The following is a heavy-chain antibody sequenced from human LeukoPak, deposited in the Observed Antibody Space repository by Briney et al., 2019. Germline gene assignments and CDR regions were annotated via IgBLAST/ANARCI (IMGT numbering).Heavy chain of an antibody. D-gene: IGHD3-22*01. Sequence: KPSETLSLTCAVYGGSFSGYYCSWIRQPPGKGLEWIGEINHSGSTNYNPSLKSRVTISVDTSKNQFSLKLSSVTAADTAVDYCARATLVYYDSSGYYQTWGQGTLVTVSS. CDR3: ARATLVYYDSSGYYQT. CDR2: INHSGST. J-gene: IGHJ4*02. CDR1: GGSFSGYY. V-gene: IGHV4-34*01.